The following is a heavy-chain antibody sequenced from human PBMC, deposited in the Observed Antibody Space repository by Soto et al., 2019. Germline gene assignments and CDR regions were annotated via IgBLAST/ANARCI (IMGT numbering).Heavy chain of an antibody. CDR3: AKDGYGNNDGDALQK. Sequence: QGQLVQSGAEVKKPGASVKVSCKASGYTFTSFGITWVRQAPGQGLEWMGWISTYNGKANYAQKLQGRVTVTRDTSTNTAYMELRSLRSDGTAVYYYAKDGYGNNDGDALQKWGQGTMVTVSS. D-gene: IGHD4-4*01. CDR2: ISTYNGKA. V-gene: IGHV1-18*04. CDR1: GYTFTSFG. J-gene: IGHJ3*01.